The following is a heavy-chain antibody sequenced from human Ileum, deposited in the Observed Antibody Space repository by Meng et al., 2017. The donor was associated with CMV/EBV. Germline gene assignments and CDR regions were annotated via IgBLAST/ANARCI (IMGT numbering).Heavy chain of an antibody. V-gene: IGHV1-8*01. CDR3: ARALKYCDFCSVTAFPWFDP. CDR1: EYTFTSYD. Sequence: ASVKVSCKVSEYTFTSYDINWVRQAPGQGLEWMGWMHPDTGNTGYAQKFQGRVTMTRNTSINTAYMELGSLSSEDTTVYYCARALKYCDFCSVTAFPWFDPWGQGTLVNVSS. CDR2: MHPDTGNT. J-gene: IGHJ5*02. D-gene: IGHD2-21*02.